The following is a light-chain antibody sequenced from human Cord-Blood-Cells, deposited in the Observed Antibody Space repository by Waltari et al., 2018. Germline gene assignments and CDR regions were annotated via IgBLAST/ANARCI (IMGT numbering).Light chain of an antibody. J-gene: IGKJ2*03. CDR2: TAS. CDR1: QSISRY. Sequence: DIELIQSPSYLFACVECRVTITCRASQSISRYLNWSQQQPEKAPKLLIYTASSLQSGVPSRYSGNGSVTEFTHTISRRQPQEFVTYYCQQSYRTLYSFGQGTNLEIK. V-gene: IGKV1-39*01. CDR3: QQSYRTLYS.